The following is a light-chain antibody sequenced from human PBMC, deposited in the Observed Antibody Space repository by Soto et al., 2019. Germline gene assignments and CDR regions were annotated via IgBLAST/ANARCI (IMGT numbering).Light chain of an antibody. CDR1: QSVSSSY. J-gene: IGKJ4*01. V-gene: IGKV3-20*01. Sequence: EIVLTQSPGTLSLSPGERATLSCRASQSVSSSYLAWYQQKPGQAPRLLIYGASSRATGIPDRFSGSGSGTDFPLTISRLEPADFAVYYCQQYGSSPRVTFGGGTKVEIK. CDR3: QQYGSSPRVT. CDR2: GAS.